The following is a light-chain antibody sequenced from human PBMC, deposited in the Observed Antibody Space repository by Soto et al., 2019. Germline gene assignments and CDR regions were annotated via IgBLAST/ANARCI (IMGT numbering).Light chain of an antibody. CDR2: AAS. V-gene: IGKV3-20*01. Sequence: EIVLTQSPGTLSLSPGERATLSCRASQSINNRYLAWYQQNPGQAPRLLIYAASSRAPGIPDRFSGSGSGTDFTLTISSLEPEAFAVYYCQQFGSSPGFTFGTGTKVDIK. CDR1: QSINNRY. J-gene: IGKJ3*01. CDR3: QQFGSSPGFT.